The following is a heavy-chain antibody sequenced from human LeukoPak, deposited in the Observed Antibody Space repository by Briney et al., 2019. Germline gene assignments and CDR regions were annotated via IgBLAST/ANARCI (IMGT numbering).Heavy chain of an antibody. CDR1: GGSISSGDYY. J-gene: IGHJ6*04. V-gene: IGHV4-30-4*01. CDR2: IYYCGST. Sequence: PSQTLSLTCTVSGGSISSGDYYWSWIRQPPGKGLEWIGYIYYCGSTYYNPSLKSRVTISVDTSKNQFSLKLSSVTAADTAVYYCARDSYGSGSYIGRYYGMDVWGKGTTVTVSS. D-gene: IGHD3-10*01. CDR3: ARDSYGSGSYIGRYYGMDV.